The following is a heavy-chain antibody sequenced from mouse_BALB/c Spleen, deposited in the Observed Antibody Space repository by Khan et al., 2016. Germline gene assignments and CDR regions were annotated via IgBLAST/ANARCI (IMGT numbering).Heavy chain of an antibody. J-gene: IGHJ3*01. V-gene: IGHV1-87*01. CDR3: ARGGYGNYVFAY. CDR2: IYPGDGDT. Sequence: QMQLKQSGAELARPGASVKLSCKASGYTFTSYWMQWVKQRPGQGLQWIGTIYPGDGDTRYTQKFKGKATLTADKSSSTAYMQLSSLASEDSAVYYGARGGYGNYVFAYWGQGTLVTVAA. CDR1: GYTFTSYW. D-gene: IGHD2-1*01.